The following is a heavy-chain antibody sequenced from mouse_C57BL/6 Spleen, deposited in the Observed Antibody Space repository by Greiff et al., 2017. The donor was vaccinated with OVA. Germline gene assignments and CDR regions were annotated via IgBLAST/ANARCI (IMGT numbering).Heavy chain of an antibody. J-gene: IGHJ4*01. CDR2: FYPGSGSI. V-gene: IGHV1-62-2*01. CDR1: GYTFTEYT. D-gene: IGHD3-2*02. Sequence: VQLQQSGAELVKPGASVKLSCKASGYTFTEYTIHWVKQRSGQGLEWIGWFYPGSGSIKYNEKFKDKATLTADKSSSTVYMELSRLTSEDSAVYFWARHEERDSSGPYAMDYWGQGTSVTVSS. CDR3: ARHEERDSSGPYAMDY.